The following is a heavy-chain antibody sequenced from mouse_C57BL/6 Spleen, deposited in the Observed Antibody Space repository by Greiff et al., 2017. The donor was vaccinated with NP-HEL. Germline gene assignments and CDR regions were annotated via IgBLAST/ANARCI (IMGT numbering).Heavy chain of an antibody. CDR3: ARGRLLHWYFDV. CDR2: IYPGGGYT. D-gene: IGHD2-3*01. CDR1: GYTFTNYW. Sequence: QVQLKESGAELVRPGTSVKMSCKASGYTFTNYWIGWAKQRPGHGLEWIGDIYPGGGYTNYNEKFKGKATLTADKSSSTAYMQFSSLTSEDSAIYYCARGRLLHWYFDVWGTGTTVTVSS. V-gene: IGHV1-63*01. J-gene: IGHJ1*03.